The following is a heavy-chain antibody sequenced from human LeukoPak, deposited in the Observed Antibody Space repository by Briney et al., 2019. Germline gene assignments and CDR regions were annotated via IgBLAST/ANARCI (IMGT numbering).Heavy chain of an antibody. J-gene: IGHJ4*02. Sequence: RPSETLSLTCTVSGGSINSYYWNWIRQPAGKGLEWIGHIHTRGSTKYNPSLKSRVTMSIDTSKNQFSLNLYSVTAADTAVYYCATNYTAVSAFDSWGQGTLVTVSS. D-gene: IGHD6-19*01. CDR3: ATNYTAVSAFDS. V-gene: IGHV4-4*07. CDR1: GGSINSYY. CDR2: IHTRGST.